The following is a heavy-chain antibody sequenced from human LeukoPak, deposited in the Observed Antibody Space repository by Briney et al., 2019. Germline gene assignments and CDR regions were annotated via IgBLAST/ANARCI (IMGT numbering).Heavy chain of an antibody. J-gene: IGHJ6*02. CDR2: ISSDGTTK. CDR1: GFTFSNYG. Sequence: GGSLRLSCEASGFTFSNYGMHWVRQAPGKGLEWVAAISSDGTTKYYGDSVKGRFTVSRDSSKNTLYLDLNSLRAEDTAVYYCAKPYCRATRCYLYLYGMDVWGQGTTVIVSS. D-gene: IGHD2-2*01. V-gene: IGHV3-30*18. CDR3: AKPYCRATRCYLYLYGMDV.